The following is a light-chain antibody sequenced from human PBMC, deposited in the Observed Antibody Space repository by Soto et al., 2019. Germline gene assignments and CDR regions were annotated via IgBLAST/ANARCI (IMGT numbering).Light chain of an antibody. CDR2: GAS. Sequence: EIVMTQSPATLSVSPGERATLSCRARQSVSSNLAWYQQKPGQAPRLLIYGASTRATGIPARFSGSGSGTEFNLTIRSLQSEDFAVYYCQQYNNWLITFGQGTRLEIK. J-gene: IGKJ5*01. CDR3: QQYNNWLIT. CDR1: QSVSSN. V-gene: IGKV3-15*01.